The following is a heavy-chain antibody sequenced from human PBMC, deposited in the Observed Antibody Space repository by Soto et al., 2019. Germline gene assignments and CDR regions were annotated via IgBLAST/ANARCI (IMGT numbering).Heavy chain of an antibody. V-gene: IGHV3-7*01. CDR1: GFTFSRFW. J-gene: IGHJ5*02. CDR2: INRDGSEK. D-gene: IGHD6-13*01. CDR3: ARDAAAAATSIGWLDP. Sequence: EVKLVESGGALVQPGGSLRLSCAASGFTFSRFWMNWVRQVPGKGLEWVANINRDGSEKNYVDSVKGRFTISRDDAKNSLYLQMSSLRAEDTALYYCARDAAAAATSIGWLDPWGQGTLVTVSS.